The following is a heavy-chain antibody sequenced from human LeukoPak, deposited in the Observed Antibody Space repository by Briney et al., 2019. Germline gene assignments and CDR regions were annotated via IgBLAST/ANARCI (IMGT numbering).Heavy chain of an antibody. D-gene: IGHD6-19*01. CDR2: IYYGGST. J-gene: IGHJ3*02. CDR3: ARGIAVAGGAFDI. V-gene: IGHV4-31*03. Sequence: SQTLSLTCTVSGGSISSGGYYWSWIRQHPGKGLEWIGYIYYGGSTYYNPSLKSRVTILVDTSKNQFSLKLSSVTAADTAVYYCARGIAVAGGAFDIWGQGTMVTVSS. CDR1: GGSISSGGYY.